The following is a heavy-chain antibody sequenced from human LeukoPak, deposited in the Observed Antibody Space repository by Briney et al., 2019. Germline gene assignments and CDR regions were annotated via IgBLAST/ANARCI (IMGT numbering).Heavy chain of an antibody. CDR3: AKGIKCSSLGCDAFGP. CDR1: GDSISSGYY. CDR2: IYHTGST. Sequence: SETLSLTCTVSGDSISSGYYWGWIRQSPGKGLEWIGSIYHTGSTNYNPSLHRRVTMSVDTSKSQFSLSLRSVTAADTAVYYCAKGIKCSSLGCDAFGPWGQGTPVTVSS. V-gene: IGHV4-38-2*02. J-gene: IGHJ5*02. D-gene: IGHD2-2*01.